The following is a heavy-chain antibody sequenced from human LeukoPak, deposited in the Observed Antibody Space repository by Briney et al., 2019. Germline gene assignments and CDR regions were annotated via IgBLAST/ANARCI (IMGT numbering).Heavy chain of an antibody. CDR2: ISYDGSNK. CDR1: GFTFSSYA. J-gene: IGHJ3*02. CDR3: ARNGGTSDAFDI. V-gene: IGHV3-30-3*01. D-gene: IGHD2-8*01. Sequence: GGSLRLSCAASGFTFSSYAMHWVRQAPGKGLEWVAVISYDGSNKYYADSVKGRFTISRDNSKNTLYLQMNSLRAEDTAVYYCARNGGTSDAFDIWGQGTMVTVSS.